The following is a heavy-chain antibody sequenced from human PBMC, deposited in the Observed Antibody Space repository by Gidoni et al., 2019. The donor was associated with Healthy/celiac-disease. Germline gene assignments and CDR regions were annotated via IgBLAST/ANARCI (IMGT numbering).Heavy chain of an antibody. CDR3: ARDLGGIAAAGTGGVGY. V-gene: IGHV3-53*01. D-gene: IGHD6-13*01. CDR2: IYSGGST. CDR1: GFIVSSNY. Sequence: EVQRVESGGGLIRAGGSLRLSCAASGFIVSSNYMSWVRQAPGKGLEWVSVIYSGGSTYYADSVKGRFTISRDNSKNTLYLQMNSLRAEDTAVYYCARDLGGIAAAGTGGVGYWGQGTLVTVSS. J-gene: IGHJ4*02.